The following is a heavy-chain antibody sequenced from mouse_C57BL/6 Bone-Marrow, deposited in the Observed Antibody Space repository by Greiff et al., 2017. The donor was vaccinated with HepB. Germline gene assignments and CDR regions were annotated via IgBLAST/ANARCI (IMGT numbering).Heavy chain of an antibody. CDR3: ARRGWGIFYAMDY. CDR2: ISYDGSN. D-gene: IGHD1-1*02. V-gene: IGHV3-6*01. J-gene: IGHJ4*01. CDR1: GYSITSGYY. Sequence: EVKLQESGPGLVKPSQSLSLTCSVTGYSITSGYYWNWIRQFPGNKLEWMGYISYDGSNNYNPSLKNRISITRDTSKNQFFLKLNSVTTEDTATYYCARRGWGIFYAMDYWGQGTSVTVSS.